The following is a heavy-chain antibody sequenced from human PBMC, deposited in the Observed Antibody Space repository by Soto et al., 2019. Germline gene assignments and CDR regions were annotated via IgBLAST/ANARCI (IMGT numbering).Heavy chain of an antibody. CDR1: GFTFTTYW. Sequence: GGSLRLSCAASGFTFTTYWMTWVRQTPGKGLEWVASIRQDGSEKYYVDSVKGRFTISRDNARNSVYLQMNSLRAEDTAVYYCARDGHWHNIQWNSYFDYWGQGTLVTVSS. CDR3: ARDGHWHNIQWNSYFDY. J-gene: IGHJ4*02. CDR2: IRQDGSEK. D-gene: IGHD5-12*01. V-gene: IGHV3-7*03.